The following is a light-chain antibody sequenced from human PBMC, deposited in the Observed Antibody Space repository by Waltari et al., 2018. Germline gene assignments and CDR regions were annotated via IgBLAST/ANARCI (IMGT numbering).Light chain of an antibody. J-gene: IGLJ2*01. CDR3: QVWDTTGDHVV. CDR1: NIAANS. Sequence: SYVLTQPPSVSVPPGRTARITCTGNNIAANSVHWYRQKPGQAPVLVVRDDRDRPSGTPEGGAGSNSGNTATLTVSRVEAGDEAVYYCQVWDTTGDHVVFGGGTRLTVL. V-gene: IGLV3-21*02. CDR2: DDR.